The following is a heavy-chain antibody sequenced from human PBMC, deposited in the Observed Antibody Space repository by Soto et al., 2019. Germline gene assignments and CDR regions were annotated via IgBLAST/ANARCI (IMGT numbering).Heavy chain of an antibody. CDR2: ISYDGSNK. J-gene: IGHJ4*02. CDR3: ARGDGDYYDGNGYLGRH. V-gene: IGHV3-30-3*01. D-gene: IGHD3-22*01. Sequence: GGSLRLSCAASGFTFSSYAMHWVRQAPGKGLEWVAVISYDGSNKYYADSVKGRFTISRDNSKNTLYLQMNSLRAEDTAVYYCARGDGDYYDGNGYLGRHWGQGT. CDR1: GFTFSSYA.